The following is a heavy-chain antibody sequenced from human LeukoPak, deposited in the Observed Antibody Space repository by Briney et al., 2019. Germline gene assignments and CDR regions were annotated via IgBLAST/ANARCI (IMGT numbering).Heavy chain of an antibody. CDR2: INAGNGNT. CDR3: ARGQKDYVWGSYRYSEGLDY. D-gene: IGHD3-16*02. J-gene: IGHJ4*02. Sequence: ASVKVSCKASGYTFTSYAMHWVRQAPGQRLEWMGWINAGNGNTKYSQKFQGRVTITRDTSASTGFMELSSLRSEDTAVYYCARGQKDYVWGSYRYSEGLDYWGQGTLVTISS. CDR1: GYTFTSYA. V-gene: IGHV1-3*01.